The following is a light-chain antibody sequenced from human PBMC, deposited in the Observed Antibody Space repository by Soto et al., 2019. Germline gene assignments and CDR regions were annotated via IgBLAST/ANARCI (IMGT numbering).Light chain of an antibody. J-gene: IGKJ4*01. CDR3: QQYNSFPLT. CDR2: DAS. V-gene: IGKV3-11*01. CDR1: QSVSSY. Sequence: LTQSPATLSLSQGERVTLSFRASQSVSSYLAWYQQKPGQAPRLLIYDASNRGTGVPARFRGSRSGTEFTLTISSLQPEDFGTYYCQQYNSFPLTFGEGTKVDIK.